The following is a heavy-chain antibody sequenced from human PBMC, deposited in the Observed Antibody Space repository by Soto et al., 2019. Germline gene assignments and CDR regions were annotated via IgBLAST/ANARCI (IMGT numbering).Heavy chain of an antibody. CDR1: GYTFTSYY. Sequence: ASVKVSCQASGYTFTSYYMHWVRQAPGQGLEWMGIISPSGGSTTYAQKFQGRVRMTRDTSTSTVYMELSSLRSEDTAVYYCARDPPRHYDSSGYYVDYWGQGTLVTVSS. CDR3: ARDPPRHYDSSGYYVDY. D-gene: IGHD3-22*01. V-gene: IGHV1-46*01. CDR2: ISPSGGST. J-gene: IGHJ4*02.